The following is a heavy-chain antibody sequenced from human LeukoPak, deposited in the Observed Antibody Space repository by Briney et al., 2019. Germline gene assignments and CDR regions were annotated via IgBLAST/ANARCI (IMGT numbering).Heavy chain of an antibody. J-gene: IGHJ4*02. D-gene: IGHD3-10*01. V-gene: IGHV4-61*01. CDR2: IYYSGRP. CDR3: ARVYYGSGSYYFDY. Sequence: SEPLSLICTVSGDPLSSGSAYWSSIWQPPGKGLERIGYIYYSGRPTYNPSLTSRVTISVETSKNQFSLKLSSVTAADTAVYYCARVYYGSGSYYFDYWGKGTLVTVSS. CDR1: GDPLSSGSAY.